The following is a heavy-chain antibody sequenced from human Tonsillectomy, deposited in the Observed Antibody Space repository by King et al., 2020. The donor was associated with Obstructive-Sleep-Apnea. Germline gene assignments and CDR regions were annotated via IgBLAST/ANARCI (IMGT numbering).Heavy chain of an antibody. D-gene: IGHD6-13*01. CDR2: ISAYNGNT. CDR1: GYTFTLYG. CDR3: ARGDGYSSSPTPF. V-gene: IGHV1-18*04. Sequence: QLVQSGVEVKEPGASVKVSCKASGYTFTLYGISWGRQAPGQGLEWMGRISAYNGNTNYAEKFQGSVTMTTDTSTSTANMELTSLRSDDSAVYYCARGDGYSSSPTPFWGQGTLVTVSS. J-gene: IGHJ4*02.